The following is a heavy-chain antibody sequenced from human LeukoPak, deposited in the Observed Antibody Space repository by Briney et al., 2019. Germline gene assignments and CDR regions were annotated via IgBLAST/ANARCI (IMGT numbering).Heavy chain of an antibody. Sequence: GGSLRLSCAASGFIFSNYGMHWVRQAPAKGLEWVAFIRNDGSMKYYADSVKGRFTISRDNSKNTLYLQMNNLRTEDMAVYYCAKSDIIVVSDAKGNWFDPWGQGSLVTVSS. V-gene: IGHV3-30*02. J-gene: IGHJ5*02. CDR3: AKSDIIVVSDAKGNWFDP. CDR2: IRNDGSMK. CDR1: GFIFSNYG. D-gene: IGHD2-2*01.